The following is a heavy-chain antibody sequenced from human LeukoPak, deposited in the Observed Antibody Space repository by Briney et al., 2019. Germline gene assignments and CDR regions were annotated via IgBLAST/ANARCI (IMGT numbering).Heavy chain of an antibody. CDR1: GFTFSSYW. CDR3: AREKGGYSSSSALGR. CDR2: IKQDGSEK. D-gene: IGHD6-6*01. V-gene: IGHV3-7*01. J-gene: IGHJ4*02. Sequence: GGSLRLSCAASGFTFSSYWMSWVRQAPGKGLEWVANIKQDGSEKYYVDSVKGRFTISRDNAKNSLYLQMNSLRAEDTAVYYCAREKGGYSSSSALGRWGQGTLVTVSS.